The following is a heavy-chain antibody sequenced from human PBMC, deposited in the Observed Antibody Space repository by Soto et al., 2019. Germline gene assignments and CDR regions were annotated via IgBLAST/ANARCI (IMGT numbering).Heavy chain of an antibody. J-gene: IGHJ4*02. V-gene: IGHV1-3*04. CDR3: ARRVTTQEAVFDY. Sequence: QVQLVQSGAEVKKPGASVKVSCKASGYTFTMYSMHWLRQAPGQRPEWMGWLSTVSDATSYSEKFQGRVTLTMDTSESTAYLELTNLRSEDTAVYYCARRVTTQEAVFDYWGQGPLVTVSS. CDR1: GYTFTMYS. D-gene: IGHD4-17*01. CDR2: LSTVSDAT.